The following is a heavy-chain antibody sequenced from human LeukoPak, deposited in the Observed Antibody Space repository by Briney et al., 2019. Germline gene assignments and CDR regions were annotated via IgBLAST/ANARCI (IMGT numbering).Heavy chain of an antibody. V-gene: IGHV3-48*04. CDR3: ARHKYCTTSTCSQGAFDI. CDR2: LSSASTTI. Sequence: GGSLRLSCAASGFSFSNYAMSWVRQAPGKGLEWLSYLSSASTTINYAGSVKGRFIISRDNAKNSLYLQMNSLRAEDTAVYYCARHKYCTTSTCSQGAFDIWGQGTMVTVSS. CDR1: GFSFSNYA. J-gene: IGHJ3*02. D-gene: IGHD2-2*01.